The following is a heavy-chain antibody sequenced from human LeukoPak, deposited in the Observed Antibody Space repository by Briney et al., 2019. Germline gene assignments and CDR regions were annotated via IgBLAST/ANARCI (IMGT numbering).Heavy chain of an antibody. J-gene: IGHJ3*02. D-gene: IGHD1-1*01. V-gene: IGHV3-23*01. CDR3: AKSLFTSATGTGRAFHI. Sequence: PGGSPRLSCAASEFTFSKFPMGWVRQAPGRGLEWVSAISASGDVTFHADSVRGRFTISRDNSKSTLFLQMNDLRVEDTAKFYCAKSLFTSATGTGRAFHIWGQGTMVSVSS. CDR2: ISASGDVT. CDR1: EFTFSKFP.